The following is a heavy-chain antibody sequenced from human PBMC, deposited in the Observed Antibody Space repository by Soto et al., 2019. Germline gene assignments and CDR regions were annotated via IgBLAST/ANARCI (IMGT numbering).Heavy chain of an antibody. CDR3: ASVTNRYCRGGSCNSNWFDP. CDR2: LDPEDGET. V-gene: IGHV1-24*01. CDR1: GYALTELP. D-gene: IGHD2-15*01. Sequence: VASVKVSCKVSGYALTELPMHWVRQAPGEGLEWMGGLDPEDGETIYAEKFQGRVTMTEDTSTDTAYMELSSLRFEDTAVYYCASVTNRYCRGGSCNSNWFDPWGQGTLVTVSS. J-gene: IGHJ5*02.